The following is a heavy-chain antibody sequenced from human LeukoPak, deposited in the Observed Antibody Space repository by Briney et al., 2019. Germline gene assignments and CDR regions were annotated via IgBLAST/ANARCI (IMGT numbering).Heavy chain of an antibody. D-gene: IGHD6-19*01. J-gene: IGHJ4*02. CDR3: ARGQWQIDY. V-gene: IGHV4-4*07. CDR1: GVSISHYY. CDR2: IDTNGST. Sequence: SETLSLTCTVPGVSISHYYWTWIRQPTGGGLEWIGRIDTNGSTNYNPSLESRVTMSSDTSNNQFSLNLMSVAAADTAVYYCARGQWQIDYWGQGVLVTVSP.